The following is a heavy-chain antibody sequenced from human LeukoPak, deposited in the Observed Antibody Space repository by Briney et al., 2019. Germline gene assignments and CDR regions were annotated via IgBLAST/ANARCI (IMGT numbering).Heavy chain of an antibody. CDR2: INPSGGST. V-gene: IGHV1-46*01. CDR1: GYTFISYY. D-gene: IGHD3-22*01. Sequence: ASVKVSCKASGYTFISYYMHWVRQAPGQGLEWMGIINPSGGSTSYAQKFQGRVTMTRDTSTSTVYMELSSLRSEDTAVYYCARVDGDYYDSSGYYYWGQGILVTVSS. J-gene: IGHJ4*02. CDR3: ARVDGDYYDSSGYYY.